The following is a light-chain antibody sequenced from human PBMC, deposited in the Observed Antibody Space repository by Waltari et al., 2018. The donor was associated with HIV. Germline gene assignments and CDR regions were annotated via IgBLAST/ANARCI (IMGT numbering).Light chain of an antibody. CDR3: HVWDSFSDHRV. Sequence: SYVLTQPPSVSVAPGQTARISCEGDNIGSKSVHWYQQKPGQATVLVVYYDTDRPAVIPERFSGSHSWNTATLIISGVEAGDEADYYCHVWDSFSDHRVFGGGTELTVL. J-gene: IGLJ2*01. CDR1: NIGSKS. CDR2: YDT. V-gene: IGLV3-21*02.